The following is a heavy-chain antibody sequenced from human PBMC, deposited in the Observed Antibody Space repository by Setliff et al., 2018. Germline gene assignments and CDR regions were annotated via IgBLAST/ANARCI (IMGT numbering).Heavy chain of an antibody. V-gene: IGHV3-7*01. CDR3: FGAGTCSY. Sequence: PGGSLRLSCGASGFTYKNDWVSWVRQAPGKGLEWLASINPHGSEKYYADSVKGRFTISRDNAKNSLSLQMNNLRSEDTAVYYCFGAGTCSYWGQGTPVTVS. CDR2: INPHGSEK. J-gene: IGHJ4*02. D-gene: IGHD3-10*01. CDR1: GFTYKNDW.